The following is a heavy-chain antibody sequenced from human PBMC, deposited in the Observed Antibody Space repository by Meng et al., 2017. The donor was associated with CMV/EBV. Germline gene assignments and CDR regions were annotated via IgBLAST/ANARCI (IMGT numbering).Heavy chain of an antibody. CDR2: MNPNSGNT. J-gene: IGHJ4*02. CDR1: GYTFTSYD. V-gene: IGHV1-8*01. Sequence: ASVKVSCKASGYTFTSYDIHWVRQATGQGLEWMGWMNPNSGNTGYAQKFQGRVTMTRNTSISTAYMELSRLRSEDTAVYYCASELFCSSTSCWWGQGTLVTVSS. D-gene: IGHD2-2*01. CDR3: ASELFCSSTSCW.